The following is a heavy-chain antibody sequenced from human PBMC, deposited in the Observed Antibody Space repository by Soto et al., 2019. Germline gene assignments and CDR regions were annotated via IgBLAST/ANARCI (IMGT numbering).Heavy chain of an antibody. Sequence: QVQLVESGGGVVQPGRSLRLSCAASGFTFSSYAMHWVRQAPGKGLEWVAVISYDGSNKYYADSVKGRFTISRDNSKNTLYLQMNSLRADDTAVYYCARFCISTSCYASFDYWGQGTLVTVSS. CDR3: ARFCISTSCYASFDY. J-gene: IGHJ4*02. CDR2: ISYDGSNK. V-gene: IGHV3-30-3*01. D-gene: IGHD2-2*01. CDR1: GFTFSSYA.